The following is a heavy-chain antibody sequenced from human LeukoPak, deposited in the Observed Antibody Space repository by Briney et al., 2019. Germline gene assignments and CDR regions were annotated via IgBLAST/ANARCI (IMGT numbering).Heavy chain of an antibody. D-gene: IGHD2-15*01. V-gene: IGHV4-34*01. CDR1: AGSISNYY. J-gene: IGHJ4*02. Sequence: SETLSLTCTVSAGSISNYYWSWIRQPPGKGLEWIGEINHSGSTNYNPSLKSRVTISVDTSKNQFSLKLSSVTAADTAVYYCARGARSVVAARTFDYWGQGTLVTVSS. CDR2: INHSGST. CDR3: ARGARSVVAARTFDY.